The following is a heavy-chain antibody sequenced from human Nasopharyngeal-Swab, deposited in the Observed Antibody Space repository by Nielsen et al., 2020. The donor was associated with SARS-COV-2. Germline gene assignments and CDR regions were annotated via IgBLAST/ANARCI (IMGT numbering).Heavy chain of an antibody. Sequence: ASVKVSCKASGYTFTTYCIRWVRQAPGQGLEWMGWISAYNGNTNYAQKLQGRVTMTTDPSPSTAYMELRSLRSDDTAVYYCASPTYCSSTICSYGMDVWGQGTTVTVSS. J-gene: IGHJ6*02. V-gene: IGHV1-18*01. CDR3: ASPTYCSSTICSYGMDV. CDR1: GYTFTTYC. D-gene: IGHD2-2*01. CDR2: ISAYNGNT.